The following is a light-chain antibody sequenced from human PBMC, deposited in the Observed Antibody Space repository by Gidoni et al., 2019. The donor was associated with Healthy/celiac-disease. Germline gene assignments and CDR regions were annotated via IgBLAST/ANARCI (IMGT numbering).Light chain of an antibody. CDR3: QQFNSYPKLT. CDR1: QGISSA. Sequence: AIQLTQSPSSLSASVGDRVTITCRASQGISSALAWYQQQPGKAPKLLIYDASSLESGVPSRFSGIGSGTDFTLTISSLQPEDFATYYCQQFNSYPKLTFGGGTKVEIK. J-gene: IGKJ4*01. CDR2: DAS. V-gene: IGKV1-13*02.